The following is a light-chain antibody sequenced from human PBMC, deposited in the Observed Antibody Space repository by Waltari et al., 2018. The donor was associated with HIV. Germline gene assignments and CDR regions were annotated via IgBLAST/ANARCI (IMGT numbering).Light chain of an antibody. CDR2: LGS. V-gene: IGKV2-28*01. J-gene: IGKJ5*01. Sequence: DIVMTQSPLSLPVTPGEPASISCRSSQSLLHDNEYNSLDWYVQKPGQSPQLLIYLGSLRASGVPDRFIGSGSGTDFTMKISRVEAEDVGVYYCMQGLETPTFGQGTRLEIK. CDR1: QSLLHDNEYNS. CDR3: MQGLETPT.